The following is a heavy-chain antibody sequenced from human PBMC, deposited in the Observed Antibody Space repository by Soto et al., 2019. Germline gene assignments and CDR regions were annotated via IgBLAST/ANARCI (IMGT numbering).Heavy chain of an antibody. V-gene: IGHV3-23*01. CDR2: ISATGIST. Sequence: KRLEWVSGISATGISTYYADSVKGRFTISRNKSKNTLYLQMNNLRAEDTAVYYCAFFFNAEDGIRDTVPVSAFLLNRSSDL. CDR3: AFFFNAEDGIRDTVPVSAFLLNRSSDL. D-gene: IGHD2-15*01. J-gene: IGHJ2*01.